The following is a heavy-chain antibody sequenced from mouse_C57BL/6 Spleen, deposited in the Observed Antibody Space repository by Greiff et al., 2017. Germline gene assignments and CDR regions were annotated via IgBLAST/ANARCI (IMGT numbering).Heavy chain of an antibody. D-gene: IGHD1-1*01. V-gene: IGHV1-39*01. CDR1: GYSFTAYN. J-gene: IGHJ1*03. CDR3: ARGYYGSSYGYFDV. Sequence: VQLQQSGPELVKPGASVKISCKASGYSFTAYNMNWVKQNNGKSLEWIGVINPNYGTTSYNQKFKGQATLTVDPSSSPAYMPLNSLTSEDSAGYYRARGYYGSSYGYFDVWGTGTTVTVAS. CDR2: INPNYGTT.